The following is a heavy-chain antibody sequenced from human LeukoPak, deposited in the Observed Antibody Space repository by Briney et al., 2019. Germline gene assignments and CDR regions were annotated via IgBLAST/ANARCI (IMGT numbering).Heavy chain of an antibody. Sequence: SETLSLTCAVYGGSFSGYYWSWIRQPPGKGLEWIGEINHGGSTNYNPSLKSRVTISVDTSKNQFSLKLNSVTAADTAVYYCAKRGSNTWSDFDYWGQGTLVTVSS. CDR1: GGSFSGYY. CDR2: INHGGST. CDR3: AKRGSNTWSDFDY. V-gene: IGHV4-34*01. D-gene: IGHD6-13*01. J-gene: IGHJ4*02.